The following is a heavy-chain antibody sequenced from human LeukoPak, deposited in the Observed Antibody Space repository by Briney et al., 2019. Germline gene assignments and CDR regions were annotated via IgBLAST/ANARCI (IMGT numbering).Heavy chain of an antibody. V-gene: IGHV4-34*01. CDR1: GGSFSGYY. J-gene: IGHJ4*02. D-gene: IGHD3-9*01. Sequence: SETLSLTCAVYGGSFSGYYWSWIRQPPGKGLEWIGEINHSGSTNYNPSLKSRVTISVDTSKNQFSLKLSSVTAADTAVYYCARGPRYMTGYLLPFDYWGQGILVTVSS. CDR2: INHSGST. CDR3: ARGPRYMTGYLLPFDY.